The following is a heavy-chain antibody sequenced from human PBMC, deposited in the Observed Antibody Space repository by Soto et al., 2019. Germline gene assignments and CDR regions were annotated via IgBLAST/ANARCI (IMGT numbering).Heavy chain of an antibody. CDR2: IYYIGST. V-gene: IGHV4-31*02. J-gene: IGHJ4*02. Sequence: WTWVRQHPWKGLEWIGCIYYIGSTSYNPSLKSRLTISMDTPKNQFSLKLSSVTAADTAVYYCVRVGDTSGYPFDSWGKGTLVTVSS. CDR3: VRVGDTSGYPFDS. D-gene: IGHD3-22*01.